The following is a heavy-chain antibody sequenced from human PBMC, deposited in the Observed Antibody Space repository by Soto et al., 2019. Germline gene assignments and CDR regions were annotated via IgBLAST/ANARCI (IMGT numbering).Heavy chain of an antibody. J-gene: IGHJ6*02. CDR1: GFTFSTYA. V-gene: IGHV3-23*01. CDR2: ISGSGGGT. CDR3: AKDSYRTYTNSSTFLYSGGGMDV. Sequence: GGSLRLSCAASGFTFSTYAMNWVRQAPGKGLEWVSGISGSGGGTYYADSVKGRFTISRDNSKSTLYLQMNSLRAEDTAVYYCAKDSYRTYTNSSTFLYSGGGMDVWGQGTTVTVSS. D-gene: IGHD6-6*01.